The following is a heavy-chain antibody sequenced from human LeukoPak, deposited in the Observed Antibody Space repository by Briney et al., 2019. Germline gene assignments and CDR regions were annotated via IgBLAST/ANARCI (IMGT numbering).Heavy chain of an antibody. CDR2: INPNSGGT. V-gene: IGHV1-2*02. CDR3: ATSGIAAAGTPFDY. Sequence: ASVKVSCKASGYTFTGYYMHWVRQAPGQGLEWMGWINPNSGGTNYAQKFQGRVTMTRDTSISTAYMELSRLRSDDTAVYYCATSGIAAAGTPFDYRGQGTLVTVSS. J-gene: IGHJ4*02. D-gene: IGHD6-13*01. CDR1: GYTFTGYY.